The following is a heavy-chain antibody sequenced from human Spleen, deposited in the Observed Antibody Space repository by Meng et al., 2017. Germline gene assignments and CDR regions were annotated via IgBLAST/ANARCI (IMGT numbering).Heavy chain of an antibody. CDR1: GGSISSSSYY. V-gene: IGHV4-39*07. D-gene: IGHD2-21*02. CDR3: ARESEPATAIPPSLHKIFDY. Sequence: SETLSLTCTVSGGSISSSSYYWGWIRQPPGKGLEWIGSIYYSGSTYYNPSLKSRVTISVDTSKNQFSLKLSSVTAADTAVYYCARESEPATAIPPSLHKIFDYWGQGTLVTVSS. J-gene: IGHJ4*02. CDR2: IYYSGST.